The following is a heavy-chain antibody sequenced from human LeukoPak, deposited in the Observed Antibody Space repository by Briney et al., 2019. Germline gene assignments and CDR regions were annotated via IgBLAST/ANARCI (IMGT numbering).Heavy chain of an antibody. CDR3: ARGPYYYDTSGYYYDY. Sequence: GGSLRLSCAASGFIFSSYAMHWVRQAPGKGLEWVAVISYDGSNKYYADSVKGRFTISRDNSKNTLYLQMNSLRAEDTAVFYCARGPYYYDTSGYYYDYWGQGTLVTVSS. CDR2: ISYDGSNK. D-gene: IGHD3-22*01. J-gene: IGHJ4*02. CDR1: GFIFSSYA. V-gene: IGHV3-30-3*01.